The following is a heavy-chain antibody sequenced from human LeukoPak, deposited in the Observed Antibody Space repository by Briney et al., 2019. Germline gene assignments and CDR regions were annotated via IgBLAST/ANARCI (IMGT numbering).Heavy chain of an antibody. D-gene: IGHD1-26*01. J-gene: IGHJ4*02. CDR3: ERVLGGATHFFDL. V-gene: IGHV4-59*01. CDR2: IYYSGST. Sequence: SETLSLTCTLSGGAISRYHWSCLREPPGKGLEWIGYIYYSGSTNHNPSLKSRVNLSVDPTKNQFSLKLSCVTAADTAVYYCERVLGGATHFFDLWRQGTLVSVS. CDR1: GGAISRYH.